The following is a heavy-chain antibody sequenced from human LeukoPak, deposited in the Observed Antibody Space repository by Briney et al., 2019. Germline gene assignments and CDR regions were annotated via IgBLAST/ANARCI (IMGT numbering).Heavy chain of an antibody. CDR3: AREGVGSSPTQLRLYYFDC. CDR2: IYNSGRT. J-gene: IGHJ4*02. D-gene: IGHD3-10*01. V-gene: IGHV4-31*03. CDR1: GGSISSGGYY. Sequence: SQTLSLTCTVSGGSISSGGYYWTWIRQHPGKGLEWIGYIYNSGRTYYNPSLKSRVTISVDTSNNQFSLKLSSVTAADTAVYYCAREGVGSSPTQLRLYYFDCWGQGTLVTVSS.